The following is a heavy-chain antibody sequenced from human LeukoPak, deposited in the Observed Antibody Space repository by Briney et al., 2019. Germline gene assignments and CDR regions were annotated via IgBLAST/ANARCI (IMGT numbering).Heavy chain of an antibody. CDR2: IRSKAYGETA. V-gene: IGHV3-49*04. Sequence: GGSLRLSCAASGFTFSSYVLSWVRQAPGKGLEWVGFIRSKAYGETADYAASVKGRFTISRDDSKNTLYLQMNSLKTEDTAVYYCTTDIDYWGQGTLVTVSS. CDR3: TTDIDY. CDR1: GFTFSSYV. J-gene: IGHJ4*02.